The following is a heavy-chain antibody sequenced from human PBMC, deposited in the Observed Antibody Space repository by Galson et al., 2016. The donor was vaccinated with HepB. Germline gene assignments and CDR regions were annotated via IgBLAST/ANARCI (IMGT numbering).Heavy chain of an antibody. CDR2: ISRTGYTT. CDR1: GFTFRGYA. CDR3: ARAPYPGQYCDDDCLEAHY. J-gene: IGHJ4*02. Sequence: SLRLSCAASGFTFRGYAMSWVRQAPGKGLQWVSDISRTGYTTHYADSVRGRFTISRDNSRNTLYLQMNSLTVEDTAVYYCARAPYPGQYCDDDCLEAHYWGRGTLVTVSS. V-gene: IGHV3-23*01. D-gene: IGHD2-21*02.